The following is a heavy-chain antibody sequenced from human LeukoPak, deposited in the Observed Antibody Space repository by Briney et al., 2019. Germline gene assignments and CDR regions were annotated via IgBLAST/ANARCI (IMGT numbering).Heavy chain of an antibody. Sequence: GGSLRLSCAASGFTLSDYWMGWVRQAPGTGLEWVANIKNDGSDKYYMESVKGRFTISRDNAKNSVYLQMNSLRAEDTAIYYCATYRQVLLPFESWGQGTLVTVSS. D-gene: IGHD2-8*02. CDR3: ATYRQVLLPFES. CDR1: GFTLSDYW. CDR2: IKNDGSDK. J-gene: IGHJ4*02. V-gene: IGHV3-7*03.